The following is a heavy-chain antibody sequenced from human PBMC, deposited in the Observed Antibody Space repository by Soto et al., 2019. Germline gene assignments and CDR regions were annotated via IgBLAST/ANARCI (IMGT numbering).Heavy chain of an antibody. CDR1: GFTFSSYG. Sequence: QVQLVESGGGVVQPGRSLRLSCAASGFTFSSYGMHWVRQAPGKGLEWVAVIWYDGSNKDYADSVKGRFTISRDNSKNTLYLQMNSLRAEDTAVYYCARDLTYYDILPGDLPDSWGQGTLVTVSS. CDR3: ARDLTYYDILPGDLPDS. V-gene: IGHV3-33*01. J-gene: IGHJ4*02. CDR2: IWYDGSNK. D-gene: IGHD3-9*01.